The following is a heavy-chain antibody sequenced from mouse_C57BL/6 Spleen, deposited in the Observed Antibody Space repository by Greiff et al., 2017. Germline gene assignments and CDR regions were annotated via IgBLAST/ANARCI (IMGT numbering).Heavy chain of an antibody. CDR3: ARWLLDYFDY. Sequence: VQLQQSGAELVMPGASVKLSCKASGYTFTSYWMHWVKQRPGQGLEWIGEIDPSDSYTNYNQKFKGKSTLTVDKSSSTAYMQLSSLTSEDSAVYYCARWLLDYFDYWGQGTTLTVSS. CDR1: GYTFTSYW. V-gene: IGHV1-69*01. CDR2: IDPSDSYT. J-gene: IGHJ2*01. D-gene: IGHD2-3*01.